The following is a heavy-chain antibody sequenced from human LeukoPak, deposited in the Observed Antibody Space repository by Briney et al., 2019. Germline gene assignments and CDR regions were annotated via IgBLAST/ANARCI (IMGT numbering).Heavy chain of an antibody. CDR3: ARKGFVESTGWRGAFDV. V-gene: IGHV4-34*01. D-gene: IGHD2-8*02. Sequence: SETLSLTCDVYRGSFSGYFWSWIRQTPGKGLEWLGEMNDSGSTNYNPSLKSRVTISVAASKNQYSLRLTSVTAADTAVYYCARKGFVESTGWRGAFDVWGQGTMVTVSS. CDR1: RGSFSGYF. CDR2: MNDSGST. J-gene: IGHJ3*01.